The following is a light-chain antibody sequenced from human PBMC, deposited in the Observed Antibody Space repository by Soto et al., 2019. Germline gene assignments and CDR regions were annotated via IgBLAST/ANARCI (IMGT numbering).Light chain of an antibody. J-gene: IGLJ2*01. Sequence: QSVLTQPASVSGSPGQSITTSCTGTISDVGRYNLVSWYQQHPDKAPKLIIYEDIERPSGVSHRFSGSTSGNTASLTISGLQTEDEAKYFCCSYAGGASVVFGGGTKLTVL. CDR3: CSYAGGASVV. CDR2: EDI. V-gene: IGLV2-23*01. CDR1: ISDVGRYNL.